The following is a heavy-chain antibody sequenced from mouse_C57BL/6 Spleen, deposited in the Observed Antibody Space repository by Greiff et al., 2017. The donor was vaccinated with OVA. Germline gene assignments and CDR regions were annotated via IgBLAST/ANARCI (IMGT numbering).Heavy chain of an antibody. J-gene: IGHJ3*01. CDR1: GFTFSSYA. D-gene: IGHD1-1*01. CDR2: ISDGGSYT. V-gene: IGHV5-4*01. CDR3: ARDLNYYGSSPAGFAY. Sequence: EVQRVESGGGLVKPGGSLKLSCAASGFTFSSYAMSWVRQTPEKRLEWVATISDGGSYTYYPDNVQGRFTISRDNAKNNLYLQMSHLKSEDTAMYYCARDLNYYGSSPAGFAYWGQGTLVTVSA.